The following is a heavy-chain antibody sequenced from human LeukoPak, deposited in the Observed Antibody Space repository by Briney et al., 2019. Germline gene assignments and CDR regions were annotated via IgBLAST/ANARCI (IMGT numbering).Heavy chain of an antibody. CDR1: GYTFTSYY. CDR3: ARDSAGYYYEPYFDY. CDR2: INPSGGST. J-gene: IGHJ4*02. Sequence: ASVKVSCKASGYTFTSYYMHWVRQAPGQGLEWMGIINPSGGSTSYAQKFQGRVTITADKSTSTAYMELSSLRSEDTAVYYCARDSAGYYYEPYFDYWGQGTLVTVSS. V-gene: IGHV1-46*01. D-gene: IGHD3-22*01.